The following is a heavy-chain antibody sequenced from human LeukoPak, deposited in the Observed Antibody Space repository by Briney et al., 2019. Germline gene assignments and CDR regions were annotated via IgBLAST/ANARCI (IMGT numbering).Heavy chain of an antibody. CDR2: ITGRGDAT. D-gene: IGHD3-10*01. CDR3: ARDSSMLRGPLVIYYFDF. CDR1: GFTFSSYA. J-gene: IGHJ4*02. Sequence: GGSLRLSCAASGFTFSSYAMHWVRQAPGKGLEWVSTITGRGDATYYADSVKGRFTISRDNSKNTLYLQMNSLRADDTAVYYCARDSSMLRGPLVIYYFDFWGQGTLVTVSS. V-gene: IGHV3-23*01.